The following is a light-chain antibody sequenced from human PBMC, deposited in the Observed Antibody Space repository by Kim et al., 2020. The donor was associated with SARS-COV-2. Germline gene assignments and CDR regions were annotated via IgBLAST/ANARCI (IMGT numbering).Light chain of an antibody. Sequence: DIQMTQSPSSLSASVGDGVTITCRASQDIANYLAWYQQKPGKVPKLLVYAASALKSGVPSRFSGRRSGTDFTLTISSLRPEDVATYYCQKYDSAPWTFGQGTTVDSK. CDR2: AAS. V-gene: IGKV1-27*01. J-gene: IGKJ1*01. CDR1: QDIANY. CDR3: QKYDSAPWT.